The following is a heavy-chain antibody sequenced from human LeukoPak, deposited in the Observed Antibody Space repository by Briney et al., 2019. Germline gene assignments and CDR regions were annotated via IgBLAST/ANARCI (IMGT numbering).Heavy chain of an antibody. CDR2: FDPEDGET. V-gene: IGHV1-24*01. CDR3: ATDSVAAAGRQYYYYMDV. CDR1: GYTLTELS. D-gene: IGHD6-13*01. Sequence: ASVKVSCKVSGYTLTELSMHWVRHAPGKGLEWMGGFDPEDGETIYAQKFQGRVTMTEDTSTDTAYMELSSLRSEDTAVYYCATDSVAAAGRQYYYYMDVWGKGTTVTVSS. J-gene: IGHJ6*03.